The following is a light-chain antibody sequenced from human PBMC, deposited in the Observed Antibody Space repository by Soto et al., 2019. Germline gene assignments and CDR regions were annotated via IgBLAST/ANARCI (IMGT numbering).Light chain of an antibody. Sequence: QSVLTQPASVFGSPGQSITISCSGTSSDVGSYNLVSWYHQHPGKAPKLMIYEVTKRPSGVSSRFSGSKSGNTASLTISGLQADDEADYYCCSYAGSSTFVFGTGTKLTVL. J-gene: IGLJ1*01. CDR3: CSYAGSSTFV. V-gene: IGLV2-23*02. CDR1: SSDVGSYNL. CDR2: EVT.